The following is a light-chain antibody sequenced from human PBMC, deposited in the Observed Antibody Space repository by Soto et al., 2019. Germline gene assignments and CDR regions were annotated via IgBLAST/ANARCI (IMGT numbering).Light chain of an antibody. CDR3: SSYTGSTTLHYV. CDR2: DVS. V-gene: IGLV2-14*01. J-gene: IGLJ1*01. Sequence: QSVLTQPRSVSGSPGQSVAISCTGTSSDVGGYGYVSWYQQHPGKAPKLLIYDVSNRPSGASNCFSGSKSGNTASLTISGLQAEDEADYYCSSYTGSTTLHYVFGTGTKVTVL. CDR1: SSDVGGYGY.